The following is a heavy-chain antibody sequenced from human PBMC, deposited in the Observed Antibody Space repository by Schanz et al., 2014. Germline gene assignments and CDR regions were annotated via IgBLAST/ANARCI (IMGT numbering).Heavy chain of an antibody. Sequence: EVELVESGGGLVQSGGSLRLSCAASGFIFGSPVMAWVRQAPGKGLEWVSGITGASDHIDYAESVKGRFTISRDNSRDTVYLQMNSLRADDTAMYYCARWFLIRGVILDSWGQGTLXTVSS. CDR2: ITGASDHI. D-gene: IGHD3-10*01. CDR3: ARWFLIRGVILDS. J-gene: IGHJ4*02. CDR1: GFIFGSPV. V-gene: IGHV3-23*04.